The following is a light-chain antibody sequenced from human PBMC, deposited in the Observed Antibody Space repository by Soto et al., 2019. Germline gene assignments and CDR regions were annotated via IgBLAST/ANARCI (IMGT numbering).Light chain of an antibody. V-gene: IGKV2-30*01. CDR3: MQGTHWPFS. CDR2: MVS. J-gene: IGKJ3*01. Sequence: DVVLTQSPLSLPVTLGQPASISCRSSQSLVSSDGNTYLNWFHQRPGQSPRRLIYMVSSRDSGVPDRFSGSESGTDFTLKITSVEAEDVGVYYCMQGTHWPFSLGPGTKVDVK. CDR1: QSLVSSDGNTY.